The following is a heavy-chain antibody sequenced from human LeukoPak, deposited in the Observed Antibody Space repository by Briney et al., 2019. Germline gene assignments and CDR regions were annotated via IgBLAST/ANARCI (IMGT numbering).Heavy chain of an antibody. CDR1: GFTVSNNY. D-gene: IGHD1-1*01. V-gene: IGHV3-53*01. J-gene: IGHJ4*02. CDR3: ARLTRRSGNYFEN. CDR2: IYSGGTT. Sequence: SGGSLRLSCAASGFTVSNNYMSWVRQAPGKGLEWVSIIYSGGTTYYADSVKGRFTISRDNSKNTLYLQMNSLRAEDTAVYYCARLTRRSGNYFENWGQGTLVTVSS.